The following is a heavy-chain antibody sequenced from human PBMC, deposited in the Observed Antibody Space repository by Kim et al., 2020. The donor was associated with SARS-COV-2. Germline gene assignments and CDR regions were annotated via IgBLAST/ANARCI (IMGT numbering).Heavy chain of an antibody. D-gene: IGHD3-10*01. J-gene: IGHJ4*02. V-gene: IGHV1-8*01. CDR3: ARGPHYGSGSSYFDY. Sequence: RKFQGRVTMTRNTSISTAYMELSSLRSEDTAVYYCARGPHYGSGSSYFDYWGQGTLVTVSS.